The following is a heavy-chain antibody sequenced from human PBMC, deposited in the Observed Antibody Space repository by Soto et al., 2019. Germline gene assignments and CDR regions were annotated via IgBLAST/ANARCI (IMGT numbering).Heavy chain of an antibody. D-gene: IGHD6-13*01. Sequence: GGSLRLSCAASGFTFSSYGMHWVRQAPGKGLEWVAVISYDGSNKYYADSVKGRFTISRDNSKNTLYLQMNSLRAEDTAVYYCAKDSQQLGDAFDIWGQGTMVTVS. CDR3: AKDSQQLGDAFDI. CDR2: ISYDGSNK. CDR1: GFTFSSYG. J-gene: IGHJ3*02. V-gene: IGHV3-30*18.